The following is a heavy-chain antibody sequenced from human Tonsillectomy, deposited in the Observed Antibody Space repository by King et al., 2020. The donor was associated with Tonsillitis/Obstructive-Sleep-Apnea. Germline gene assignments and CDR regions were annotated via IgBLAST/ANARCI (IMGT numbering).Heavy chain of an antibody. CDR1: GGSISSSSYY. D-gene: IGHD2-2*02. Sequence: QLQESGPGLVKPSETLSLTCTVSGGSISSSSYYWGWIRQPPGKGLEWIGSIYYSGSTYYNPSLKSRVTISVDTSKNQFSLKLSSVTAADTAVYYCARHQCSRTSGDTGGGWAHMYNWFDPWGQGTLVTVSS. V-gene: IGHV4-39*01. CDR3: ARHQCSRTSGDTGGGWAHMYNWFDP. J-gene: IGHJ5*02. CDR2: IYYSGST.